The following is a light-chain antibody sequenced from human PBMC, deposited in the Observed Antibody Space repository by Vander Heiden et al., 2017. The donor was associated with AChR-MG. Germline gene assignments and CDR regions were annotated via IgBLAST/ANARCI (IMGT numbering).Light chain of an antibody. CDR1: QSLSTTL. CDR2: GAS. V-gene: IGKV3-20*01. CDR3: QLYVFSPSIA. Sequence: EIGLTQYPGTLSLSPGERDNLPWRATQSLSTTLAWLQQKPGKAPRLMIYGASSRTAGFPDSFSGSGSGTDFTLTIRRLEPKAFAVYCCQLYVFSPSIAFPHGTPLKIK. J-gene: IGKJ5*01.